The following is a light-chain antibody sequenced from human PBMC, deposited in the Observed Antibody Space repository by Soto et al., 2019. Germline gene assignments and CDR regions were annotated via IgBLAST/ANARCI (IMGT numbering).Light chain of an antibody. Sequence: VMSPTTDSQDSLRGERAAINSSEDRRVVNSSSNKNYLTWYQQKPGQPPKALIQCASTRESGVPDRFSGSGSGKAFTLTLRCLQPEDVAVYYCQRYNYWPPITLGQGTRLEIK. J-gene: IGKJ5*01. CDR3: QRYNYWPPIT. CDR2: CAS. V-gene: IGKV4-1*01. CDR1: RRVVNSSSNKNY.